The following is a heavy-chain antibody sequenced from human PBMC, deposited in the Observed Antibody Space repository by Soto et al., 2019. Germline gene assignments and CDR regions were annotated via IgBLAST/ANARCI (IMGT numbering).Heavy chain of an antibody. V-gene: IGHV4-30-4*08. D-gene: IGHD6-6*01. CDR3: ARVGSSIATRPFDY. CDR2: IYYSGST. J-gene: IGHJ4*02. CDR1: GGSFSDFY. Sequence: PSETLSLTCAVYGGSFSDFYWTWIRQPPGKGLEWIGYIYYSGSTYYNPSLKSRVTISVDTSKNQFSLKLSSVTAADTAVYYCARVGSSIATRPFDYWGQGTLVTVSS.